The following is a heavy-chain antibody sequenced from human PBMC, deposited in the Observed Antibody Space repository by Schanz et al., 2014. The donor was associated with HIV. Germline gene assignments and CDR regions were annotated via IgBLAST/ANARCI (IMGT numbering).Heavy chain of an antibody. CDR1: GFTLSSNY. CDR3: AAGLIRYFFDY. CDR2: VYIGDST. V-gene: IGHV3-53*02. Sequence: EVQLVETGGGLIQPGGSLSLSCAVSGFTLSSNYMSWVPQAPGKGLEWVSVVYIGDSTFYANSVKGRFTISRDDSKNTLYLQMNSLRAEDTAMYYCAAGLIRYFFDYWGQGTLVTVSS. D-gene: IGHD2-21*01. J-gene: IGHJ4*02.